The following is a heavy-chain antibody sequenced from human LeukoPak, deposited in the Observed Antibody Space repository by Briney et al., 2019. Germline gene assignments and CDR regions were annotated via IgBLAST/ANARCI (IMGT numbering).Heavy chain of an antibody. CDR2: IIPIFGTA. Sequence: SVKVSCQDSGGTFSSYAISWVRQAPGQGLEWMGGIIPIFGTANYAQKFQGRVTITADESTNTAYMELSSLRSEDTAVYYCARAPITPDAFDIWGQGTMVTVSS. V-gene: IGHV1-69*01. D-gene: IGHD5-12*01. CDR3: ARAPITPDAFDI. J-gene: IGHJ3*02. CDR1: GGTFSSYA.